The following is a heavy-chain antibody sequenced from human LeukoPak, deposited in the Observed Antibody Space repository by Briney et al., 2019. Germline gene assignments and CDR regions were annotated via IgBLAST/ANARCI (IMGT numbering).Heavy chain of an antibody. Sequence: GGPLRLSCAASGFTFSSYAMSWVRQAPGKRLEWVSGISGGGSSTFYADSVKGRFTISRDNSKNTLYLQMNSMRAEDTAVYYCAKGGQWLVNAFDIWGQGTMVTVSS. CDR1: GFTFSSYA. V-gene: IGHV3-23*01. CDR3: AKGGQWLVNAFDI. CDR2: ISGGGSST. J-gene: IGHJ3*02. D-gene: IGHD6-19*01.